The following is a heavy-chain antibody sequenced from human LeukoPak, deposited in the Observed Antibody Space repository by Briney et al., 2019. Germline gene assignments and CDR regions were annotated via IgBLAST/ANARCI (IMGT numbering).Heavy chain of an antibody. CDR3: ARDGVRAAAPFDY. J-gene: IGHJ4*02. D-gene: IGHD6-13*01. V-gene: IGHV3-21*01. CDR1: GFTFGSYS. Sequence: PGGSLRLSCAASGFTFGSYSMNWVRQAPGKGLEWVSSISSSSSYIYYADSVKGRFTISRDNAKNSLYLQMNSLRAEDTAVYYCARDGVRAAAPFDYWGQGTLVTVSS. CDR2: ISSSSSYI.